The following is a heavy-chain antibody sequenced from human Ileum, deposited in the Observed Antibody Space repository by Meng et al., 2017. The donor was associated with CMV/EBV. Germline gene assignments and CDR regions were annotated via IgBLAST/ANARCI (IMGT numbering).Heavy chain of an antibody. D-gene: IGHD1-1*01. CDR3: VRGGGTGHFDY. J-gene: IGHJ4*02. V-gene: IGHV1-2*02. Sequence: ASVKVSCKASGYTFTDYNFHWARQAPGQGLEWMAWISPKSGNFNDAQKFQGRVTLTRDTSISVVYMELSGLRSDDTAVYYCVRGGGTGHFDYWGQGTLVTCYS. CDR1: GYTFTDYN. CDR2: ISPKSGNF.